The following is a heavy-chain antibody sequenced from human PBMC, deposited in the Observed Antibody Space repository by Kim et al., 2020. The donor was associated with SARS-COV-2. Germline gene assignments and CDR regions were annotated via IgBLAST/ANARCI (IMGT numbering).Heavy chain of an antibody. CDR3: ARVGWSHSGFDY. CDR1: GFTFSRHW. J-gene: IGHJ4*02. D-gene: IGHD1-26*01. CDR2: MKQDGSEI. Sequence: GGSLRLSCAASGFTFSRHWMTWVRQAPGKGLEWVANMKQDGSEIYYLESVKGRFTISRDNTKNSLYLQMSSLTVEDTAVYYCARVGWSHSGFDYWGQGTLVSVSS. V-gene: IGHV3-7*03.